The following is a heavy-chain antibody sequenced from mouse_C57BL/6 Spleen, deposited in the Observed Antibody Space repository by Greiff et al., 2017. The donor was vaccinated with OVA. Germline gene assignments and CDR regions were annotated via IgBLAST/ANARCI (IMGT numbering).Heavy chain of an antibody. CDR1: GFTFSSYG. D-gene: IGHD1-1*01. J-gene: IGHJ4*01. Sequence: EVQGVESGGDLVKPGGSLKLSCAASGFTFSSYGMSWVRQTPDKRLEWVATISSGGSYTYYPDSVKGRFTISRDNAKNTLYLQMSSLKSEDTAMYYCARSTDAMDYWGQGTSVTVSS. CDR3: ARSTDAMDY. CDR2: ISSGGSYT. V-gene: IGHV5-6*01.